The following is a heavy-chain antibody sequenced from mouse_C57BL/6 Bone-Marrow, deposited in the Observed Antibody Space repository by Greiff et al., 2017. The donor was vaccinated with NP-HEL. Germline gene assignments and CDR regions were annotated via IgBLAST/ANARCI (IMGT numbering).Heavy chain of an antibody. CDR2: IDPSDSYT. CDR1: GYTFTSYW. V-gene: IGHV1-69*01. D-gene: IGHD2-1*01. CDR3: ARGVYSFAY. J-gene: IGHJ3*01. Sequence: QVQLKQPGAELVMPGASVKLSCKASGYTFTSYWMHWVKQRPGQGLEWIGEIDPSDSYTNYNQKFKGKSTLTVDKSSSTAYMQLSSLTSEDSAVYYCARGVYSFAYWGQGTLVTVSA.